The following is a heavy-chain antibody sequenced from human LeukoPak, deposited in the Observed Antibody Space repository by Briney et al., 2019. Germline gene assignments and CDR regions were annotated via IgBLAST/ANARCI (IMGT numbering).Heavy chain of an antibody. CDR1: GGSISSGGYY. D-gene: IGHD3-10*01. CDR2: IYYSGST. J-gene: IGHJ4*02. CDR3: ARAPYYYGSGSYHFDY. V-gene: IGHV4-31*03. Sequence: PSETLSLTCTVSGGSISSGGYYWSWIRQHPGKGLEWIGYIYYSGSTYYNPSLKSRVTISVDTSKNQFSLKLSSVTAADTAVYYCARAPYYYGSGSYHFDYWGQGTLVTVSS.